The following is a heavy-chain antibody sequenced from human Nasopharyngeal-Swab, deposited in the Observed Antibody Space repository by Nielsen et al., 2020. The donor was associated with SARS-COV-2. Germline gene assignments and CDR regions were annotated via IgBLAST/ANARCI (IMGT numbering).Heavy chain of an antibody. J-gene: IGHJ5*02. V-gene: IGHV3-23*01. CDR1: GFTFSSYA. Sequence: GESLKISCAASGFTFSSYAMSWVRQAPGKGLEWVSAITGNGGSTYYADSVKGRFTISRDNSKNTLYLQMNSLRAEDTAVYFCAKARRSSSSVGWFDPWGQGTLVSVSS. D-gene: IGHD6-6*01. CDR3: AKARRSSSSVGWFDP. CDR2: ITGNGGST.